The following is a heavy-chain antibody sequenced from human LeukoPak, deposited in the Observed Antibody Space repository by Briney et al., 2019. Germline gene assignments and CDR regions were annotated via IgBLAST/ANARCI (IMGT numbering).Heavy chain of an antibody. J-gene: IGHJ4*02. V-gene: IGHV3-49*04. CDR1: GFTFGDYA. CDR2: IRGKAYGGTT. CDR3: TRENYFDY. Sequence: GRSLRLSCTASGFTFGDYAMSWVRQAPGKGLEWVGFIRGKAYGGTTEYAASVKGRFTISRDDSKSIAYLQMNSLKTEDTAVYYCTRENYFDYWGQGTLVTVSS.